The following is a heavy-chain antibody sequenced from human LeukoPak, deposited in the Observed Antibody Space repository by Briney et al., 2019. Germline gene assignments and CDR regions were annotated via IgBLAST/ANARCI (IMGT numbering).Heavy chain of an antibody. D-gene: IGHD3-16*01. CDR1: RYSISSGYY. CDR2: IYHSGST. CDR3: ATLPLAGAVNF. V-gene: IGHV4-38-2*02. J-gene: IGHJ4*02. Sequence: SGTLSLTCTVSRYSISSGYYWGWIRQPPGKGLEWFGNIYHSGSTYYNPSLKSRLTISVDTSKNQFYLNLTSVTAADTAVYYCATLPLAGAVNFWGQGTLVTVSS.